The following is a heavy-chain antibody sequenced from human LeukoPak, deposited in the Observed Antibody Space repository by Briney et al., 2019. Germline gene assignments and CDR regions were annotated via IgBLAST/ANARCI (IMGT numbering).Heavy chain of an antibody. CDR3: GTMVRGVIAY. Sequence: RSGGSLRLSCAASGLSFSSFAMSWVRQAPARGLEWLSSMKGTGETFYADSVKGRFTISRDNSKNTLYLQMNSLRAEDTAVYYCGTMVRGVIAYWGQGTLVTVSS. CDR2: MKGTGET. CDR1: GLSFSSFA. D-gene: IGHD3-10*01. J-gene: IGHJ4*02. V-gene: IGHV3-23*01.